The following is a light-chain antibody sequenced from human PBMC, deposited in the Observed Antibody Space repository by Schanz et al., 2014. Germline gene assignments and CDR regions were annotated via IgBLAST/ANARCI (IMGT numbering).Light chain of an antibody. CDR1: SSDIGDYHY. Sequence: QSALTQPASVSGSPGQSITISCTSSDIGDYHYVSWYQHHPDKAPKLMIYDVSSRPSGVSNRFSGSKSGNTASLTISGLQAEDEADYYCSSYTSSTTPYVFGTGTKLTVL. CDR3: SSYTSSTTPYV. CDR2: DVS. V-gene: IGLV2-14*03. J-gene: IGLJ1*01.